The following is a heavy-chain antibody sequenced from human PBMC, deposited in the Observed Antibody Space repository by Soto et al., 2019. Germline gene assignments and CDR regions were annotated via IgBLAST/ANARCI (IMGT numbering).Heavy chain of an antibody. V-gene: IGHV6-1*01. CDR3: ARDKVDIAAAGTKVGDAFDI. J-gene: IGHJ3*02. CDR1: GDSVSSNSAA. Sequence: SQTLSLTCAISGDSVSSNSAAWNWIRQSPSRGLEWLGRTYYRSKWYNYYAVSVKSRITINPDTSKNQFSLQLNSVTPEDTAVYYCARDKVDIAAAGTKVGDAFDIWGQGTMVTVSS. CDR2: TYYRSKWYN. D-gene: IGHD6-13*01.